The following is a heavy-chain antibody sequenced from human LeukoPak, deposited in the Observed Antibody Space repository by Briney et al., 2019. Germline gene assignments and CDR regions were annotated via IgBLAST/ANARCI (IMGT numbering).Heavy chain of an antibody. V-gene: IGHV1-2*02. Sequence: ASVKVSCKASGYTFTGYYLHWVRQAPGQGLEWMGWINPNSGGTNYAQKFQGRVTMTRDTSISTAYMELSRLRSDDTAVYYCARVIAAAPQRDLGYWGQGTLVTVSS. CDR3: ARVIAAAPQRDLGY. CDR1: GYTFTGYY. D-gene: IGHD6-13*01. J-gene: IGHJ4*02. CDR2: INPNSGGT.